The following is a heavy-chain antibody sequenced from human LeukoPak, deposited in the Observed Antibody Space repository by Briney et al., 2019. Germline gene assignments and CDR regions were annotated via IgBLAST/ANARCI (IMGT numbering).Heavy chain of an antibody. CDR3: ASTPITGYSMDY. V-gene: IGHV4-34*01. CDR2: INHSGST. Sequence: PSETLSLTCAVYGGSFSGYYWSWIRQPPGKGLEWIGEINHSGSTNYNPSLKSRVTISVDTSKNQFSLKLSSVTAADTAVYYCASTPITGYSMDYWGQGTLVTVSS. J-gene: IGHJ4*02. CDR1: GGSFSGYY. D-gene: IGHD6-13*01.